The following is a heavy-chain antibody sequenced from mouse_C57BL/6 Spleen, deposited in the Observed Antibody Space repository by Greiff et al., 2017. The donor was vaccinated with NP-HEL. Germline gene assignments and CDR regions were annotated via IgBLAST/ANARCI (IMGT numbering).Heavy chain of an antibody. Sequence: QVQLQQSGAELVRPGTSVKVSCKASGYAFTNYLIEWVKQRPGQGLEWIGVINPGSGGTNYNEKFKGKATLTADKSSSTAYMQLSSLTSEDSAVYFCARCYDSYWYFDVWGTGTTVTVSS. D-gene: IGHD2-4*01. V-gene: IGHV1-54*01. J-gene: IGHJ1*03. CDR3: ARCYDSYWYFDV. CDR1: GYAFTNYL. CDR2: INPGSGGT.